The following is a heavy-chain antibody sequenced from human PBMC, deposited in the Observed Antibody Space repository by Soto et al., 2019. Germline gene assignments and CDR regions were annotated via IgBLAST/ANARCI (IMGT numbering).Heavy chain of an antibody. CDR1: GGSISTNTYY. CDR2: IDYRGST. Sequence: QLQLQESGPGLVKPSETLSLTCTVSGGSISTNTYYWGWIRQPPGKGLEWIGSIDYRGSTYYNPSLKSRLYITVDTLKNQFTLQVSSVTAAHTAVYYCASATCGYSYGFGWFAAGGQGTLVTVSS. J-gene: IGHJ5*02. CDR3: ASATCGYSYGFGWFAA. D-gene: IGHD5-18*01. V-gene: IGHV4-39*01.